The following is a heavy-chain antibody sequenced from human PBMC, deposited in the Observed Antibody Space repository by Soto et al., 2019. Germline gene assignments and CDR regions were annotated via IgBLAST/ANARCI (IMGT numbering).Heavy chain of an antibody. D-gene: IGHD3-9*01. CDR2: ISGSGAST. V-gene: IGHV3-23*01. J-gene: IGHJ4*02. Sequence: EVQLLESGGGLVQPGGSLRLSCAASGFTFSSYAMSWVRQAPGKGLEWVSAISGSGASTYYADSVKGRFTISRDNSKTTRYLQMNSLRAEDTAVYYCAHFDWFIDYWGQGTLVTVSS. CDR1: GFTFSSYA. CDR3: AHFDWFIDY.